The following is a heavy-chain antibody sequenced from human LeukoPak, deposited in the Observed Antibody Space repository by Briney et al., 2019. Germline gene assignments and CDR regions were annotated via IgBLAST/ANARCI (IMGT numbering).Heavy chain of an antibody. V-gene: IGHV3-20*01. D-gene: IGHD5-12*01. J-gene: IGHJ5*02. Sequence: GGSLRLSCAASGFTFDDYGMSWVRQAPGKGLEWVSGINWNGGSTGYADSVKGRFTISRDNAKNSLCLQMNSLRAEDTALYHCARGGGYDPNWFDPWGQGTLVTVSS. CDR1: GFTFDDYG. CDR3: ARGGGYDPNWFDP. CDR2: INWNGGST.